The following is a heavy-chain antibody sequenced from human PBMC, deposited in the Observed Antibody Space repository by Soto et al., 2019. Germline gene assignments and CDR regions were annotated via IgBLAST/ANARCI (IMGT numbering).Heavy chain of an antibody. J-gene: IGHJ5*02. CDR1: GGSISSYY. CDR3: ARLLAAAGAWFDP. Sequence: SETLSLTCTVSGGSISSYYWSWIRQPPGKGLEWIGYIYYSGSTNYNPSLKSRVTISVDTSKNQFSLRLSSVTAADTAVYYCARLLAAAGAWFDPWGQGTLVTVSS. D-gene: IGHD6-13*01. V-gene: IGHV4-59*08. CDR2: IYYSGST.